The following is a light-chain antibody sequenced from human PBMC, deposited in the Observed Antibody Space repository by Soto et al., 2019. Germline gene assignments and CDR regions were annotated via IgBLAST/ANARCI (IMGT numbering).Light chain of an antibody. Sequence: EIVLTQSPVTLSLSPWERATLSCRASQSVSSSYLAWYQQKPGQAPRLLIYGASSRATGIPDRFSGSGSGTDFTLTISSLESEDVAVYYCQQRSNWPRTFGQGTKVDIK. CDR2: GAS. J-gene: IGKJ1*01. V-gene: IGKV3D-20*02. CDR1: QSVSSSY. CDR3: QQRSNWPRT.